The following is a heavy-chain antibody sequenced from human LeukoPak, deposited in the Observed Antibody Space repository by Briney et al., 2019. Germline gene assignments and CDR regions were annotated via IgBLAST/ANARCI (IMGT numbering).Heavy chain of an antibody. J-gene: IGHJ5*02. D-gene: IGHD3-22*01. V-gene: IGHV4-39*01. CDR2: IYYSGST. CDR1: GGSISSSSYY. CDR3: ATGIVVVITEGWFDP. Sequence: PSETLSLTCTVSGGSISSSSYYWGWIRQPPGKGLEWIGSIYYSGSTYYNPSLKSRVTISVDTSKNQFSLKLSSVTAADTAVYYCATGIVVVITEGWFDPWGQGTLVTVSS.